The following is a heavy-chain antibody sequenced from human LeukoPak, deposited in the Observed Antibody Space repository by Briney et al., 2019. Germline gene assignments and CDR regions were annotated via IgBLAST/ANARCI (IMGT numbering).Heavy chain of an antibody. V-gene: IGHV1-2*02. D-gene: IGHD1-26*01. CDR3: ARDGTRDWYFDL. CDR2: INPSSGGT. CDR1: GYTFTGYY. J-gene: IGHJ2*01. Sequence: EASVKVSCKASGYTFTGYYMHWVRQAPGQGLEWMGWINPSSGGTNYAQKFQGRVTMTRDTSISTAYMELSSLRSDDTAVYYCARDGTRDWYFDLWGRGTLVTVSS.